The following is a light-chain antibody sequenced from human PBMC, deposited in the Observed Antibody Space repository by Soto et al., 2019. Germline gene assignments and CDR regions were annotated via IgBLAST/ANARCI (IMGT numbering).Light chain of an antibody. CDR1: SSDVGDYNY. CDR3: CSYAGSYTWV. CDR2: AVN. Sequence: QLVLTQRRSVSGSPGQSVTISCTGTSSDVGDYNYVSWYQQHPGKAPKLLIYAVNMRPSGVPDRFSGSKSGNTASLTISGLQAEDEADYSCCSYAGSYTWVFGGGTKLTVL. J-gene: IGLJ3*02. V-gene: IGLV2-11*01.